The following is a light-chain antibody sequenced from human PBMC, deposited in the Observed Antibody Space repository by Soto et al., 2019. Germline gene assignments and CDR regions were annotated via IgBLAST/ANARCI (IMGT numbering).Light chain of an antibody. CDR3: SSYTSSITLGV. CDR2: DVS. Sequence: QSALTQPASVSGSPGQSITISCTGTSSDVGGYNYVSWYQQHPGNAPKLMIYDVSNRPSGVSNRFSGSKSGNTASLTISGLQAEDEADYYCSSYTSSITLGVFGTGTKVTVL. CDR1: SSDVGGYNY. J-gene: IGLJ1*01. V-gene: IGLV2-14*01.